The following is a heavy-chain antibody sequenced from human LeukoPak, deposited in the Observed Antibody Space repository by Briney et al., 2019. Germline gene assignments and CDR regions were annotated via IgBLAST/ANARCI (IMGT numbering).Heavy chain of an antibody. D-gene: IGHD3-3*01. Sequence: KPSETLSLTCTVSGGSISSYHWSWIRQPPGKGLEWIGYIYSSGSTNYNPSLKSRVTISVDTSKNQFSLKLSSVTAADTAVYYCARVGDWVTIFGVANWGQGTLVTVSS. CDR2: IYSSGST. J-gene: IGHJ4*02. CDR3: ARVGDWVTIFGVAN. V-gene: IGHV4-4*09. CDR1: GGSISSYH.